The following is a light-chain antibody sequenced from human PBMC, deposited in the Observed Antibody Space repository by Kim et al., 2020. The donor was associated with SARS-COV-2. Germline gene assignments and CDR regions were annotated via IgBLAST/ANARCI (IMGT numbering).Light chain of an antibody. CDR1: QRISGW. J-gene: IGKJ1*01. Sequence: DIQMTQSPSTLSASVGDRVTISCRASQRISGWLAWYQQRPGKAPKLLIYDASSLQSGVPSRFSGSGSGTEFTLAVSSLQPDDFATYYCQQYNSFPWTFGQGTKVDIK. CDR2: DAS. CDR3: QQYNSFPWT. V-gene: IGKV1-5*01.